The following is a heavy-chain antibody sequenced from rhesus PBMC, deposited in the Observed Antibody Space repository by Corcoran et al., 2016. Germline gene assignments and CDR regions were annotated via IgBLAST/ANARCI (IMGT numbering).Heavy chain of an antibody. Sequence: QVKLLQWGEGLVKPSETLSLSCVVSGGSLSGSYSWTWVRQGPGTGLEWLGCVDGHTATPHYKRALNTPVTISKDTSRSQFSLRRSSVTAADTAVYYCARDEYGDYGVGRRFDIWGPGVLVTVSS. V-gene: IGHV4-73*01. D-gene: IGHD4-23*01. CDR3: ARDEYGDYGVGRRFDI. CDR1: GGSLSGSYS. CDR2: VDGHTATP. J-gene: IGHJ5-1*01.